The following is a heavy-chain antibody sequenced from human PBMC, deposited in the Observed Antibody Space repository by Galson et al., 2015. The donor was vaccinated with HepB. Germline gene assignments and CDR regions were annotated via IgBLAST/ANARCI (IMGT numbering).Heavy chain of an antibody. J-gene: IGHJ4*02. Sequence: SLRLSCAASGFTVSSNYMSWVRQAPGKGLEWVSVIYSGGSTYYADSVKGRFTISRDNSKNTLYLQMNSLRAEDTAVYYCARDVSGYDLYYFDYWGQGTLVTVSS. CDR1: GFTVSSNY. V-gene: IGHV3-66*01. CDR3: ARDVSGYDLYYFDY. D-gene: IGHD5-12*01. CDR2: IYSGGST.